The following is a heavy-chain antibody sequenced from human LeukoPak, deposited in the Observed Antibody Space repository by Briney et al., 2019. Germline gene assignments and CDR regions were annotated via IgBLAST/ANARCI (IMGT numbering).Heavy chain of an antibody. CDR3: AKDLSYGLDV. CDR2: LSANSRTT. J-gene: IGHJ6*02. CDR1: GFAFSTYA. Sequence: GGSLRLSCAASGFAFSTYAMNWVRQAPGKGLEWVSALSANSRTTYYIDSVKGRFTISRDNTKNTLYLQMNSLRAEDTALYYCAKDLSYGLDVWGQGTTVTVSS. V-gene: IGHV3-23*01.